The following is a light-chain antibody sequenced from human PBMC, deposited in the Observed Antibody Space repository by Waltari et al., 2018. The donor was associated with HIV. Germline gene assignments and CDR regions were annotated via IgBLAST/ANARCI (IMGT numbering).Light chain of an antibody. J-gene: IGLJ3*02. CDR3: ASFTGDDTVM. CDR1: DNDFGPRTF. Sequence: SAVTQPASVSGLPGQSVTISCSGDDNDFGPRTFVPWYQPHPGKLPRLSFSYVDSRASGIPDRFSASKSGETAFLTISSLRTEDEALYYCASFTGDDTVMFGGGTLVTVL. CDR2: YVD. V-gene: IGLV2-14*03.